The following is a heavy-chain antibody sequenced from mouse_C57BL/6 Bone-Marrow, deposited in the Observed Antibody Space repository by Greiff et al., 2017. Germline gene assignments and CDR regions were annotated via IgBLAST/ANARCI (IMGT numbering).Heavy chain of an antibody. J-gene: IGHJ3*01. CDR2: IYPGNGDT. D-gene: IGHD2-5*01. Sequence: QSGAELVRPGASVKMSCKASGYTFTSYNMHWVKQTPRQGLEWIGAIYPGNGDTSYNQKFKGKATLTVDKSSSTAYMQLSSLTSEDSAVYFCARPYYSNYVVFFAYWGQGTLVTVSA. CDR1: GYTFTSYN. CDR3: ARPYYSNYVVFFAY. V-gene: IGHV1-12*01.